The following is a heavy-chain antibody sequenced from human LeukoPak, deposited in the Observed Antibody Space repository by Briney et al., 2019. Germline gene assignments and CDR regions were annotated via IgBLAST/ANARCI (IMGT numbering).Heavy chain of an antibody. CDR2: INTNTGNP. V-gene: IGHV7-4-1*02. CDR1: GYTFTSYA. J-gene: IGHJ3*02. D-gene: IGHD3-22*01. CDR3: ASPNYYDSSGGAFDI. Sequence: GASVKVSCTASGYTFTSYAMNWVRQAPGQGLEWMGWINTNTGNPTYAQGFTGRFVFSLDTSVSTAYLQISSLKAEDTAAYYCASPNYYDSSGGAFDIWGQGTMVTVSS.